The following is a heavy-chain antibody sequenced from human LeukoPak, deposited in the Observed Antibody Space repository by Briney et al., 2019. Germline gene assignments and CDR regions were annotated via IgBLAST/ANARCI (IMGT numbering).Heavy chain of an antibody. V-gene: IGHV3-23*01. CDR2: ISDSGGRT. J-gene: IGHJ4*02. D-gene: IGHD3-22*01. CDR3: AKRGVVIRVILVGFHKEAYYFDS. CDR1: GITLSNYG. Sequence: GSLRLSCAVSGITLSNYGMSWVCPAPGKGLEWVAGISDSGGRTNYADSVRGRFTISRDKPKNTLYLQMNSLRAEDTAVYFCAKRGVVIRVILVGFHKEAYYFDSWGQGALVTVSS.